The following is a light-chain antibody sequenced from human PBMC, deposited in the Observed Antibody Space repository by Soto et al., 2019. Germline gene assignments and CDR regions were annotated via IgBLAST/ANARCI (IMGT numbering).Light chain of an antibody. CDR1: QGIGKS. CDR3: QKYDSAPGT. J-gene: IGKJ1*01. CDR2: SAS. Sequence: IQMTQSPSSLSASVGDRVIITCRASQGIGKSLAWYQQKAGRVPKLLMHSASTLLSGVPSRFSGSGSGTDFTLTISSLQPEDVATYYCQKYDSAPGTFGQGTKVEIK. V-gene: IGKV1-27*01.